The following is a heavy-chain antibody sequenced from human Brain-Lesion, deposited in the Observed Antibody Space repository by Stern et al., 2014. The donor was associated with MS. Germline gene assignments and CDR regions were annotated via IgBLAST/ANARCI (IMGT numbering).Heavy chain of an antibody. CDR1: GGSISSGGYY. CDR2: IHYSGST. CDR3: ARVGVYVQTGWFDP. V-gene: IGHV4-31*03. D-gene: IGHD2-8*01. Sequence: VQLLESGPGLVKPSQTLSLTCTVSGGSISSGGYYWSWIRQHPGKGLGWIGYIHYSGSTYYNSALKSRVTISRDTSKNQFSLNLNSVTAADTAVYYCARVGVYVQTGWFDPWGQGALVTVSS. J-gene: IGHJ5*02.